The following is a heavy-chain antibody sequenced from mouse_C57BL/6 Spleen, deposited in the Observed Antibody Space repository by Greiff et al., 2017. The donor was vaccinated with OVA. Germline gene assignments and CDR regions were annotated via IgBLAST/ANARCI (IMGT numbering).Heavy chain of an antibody. CDR1: GYTFTDYE. J-gene: IGHJ2*01. CDR2: IDPETGGT. D-gene: IGHD2-3*01. CDR3: TRGRRDDGDY. Sequence: VKLQESGAELVRPGASVTLSCKASGYTFTDYEMHWVKQTPVHGLEWIGAIDPETGGTAYNQKFKGKAILTADKSSSTAYMELRSLTSEDSAVYYCTRGRRDDGDYWGQGTTLTVSS. V-gene: IGHV1-15*01.